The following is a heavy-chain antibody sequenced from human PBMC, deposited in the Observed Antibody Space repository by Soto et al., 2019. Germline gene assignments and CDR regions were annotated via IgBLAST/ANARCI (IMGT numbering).Heavy chain of an antibody. V-gene: IGHV1-2*02. CDR3: ARVSIAVAGSPPSYYYYGMDV. D-gene: IGHD6-19*01. CDR2: INPNSGGT. CDR1: GYTFTGYY. Sequence: GASVKVSCKASGYTFTGYYMHWVRQAPGQGLEWMGWINPNSGGTNYAQKFQGRVTITADESTSTASMELSSLRSEDTAVYYCARVSIAVAGSPPSYYYYGMDVWGQGTTVTV. J-gene: IGHJ6*02.